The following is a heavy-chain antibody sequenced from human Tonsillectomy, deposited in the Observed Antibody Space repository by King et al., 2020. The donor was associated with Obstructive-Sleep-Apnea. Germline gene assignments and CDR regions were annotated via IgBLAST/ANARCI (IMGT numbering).Heavy chain of an antibody. J-gene: IGHJ4*02. CDR3: ARDMSAYDSTSPAY. CDR2: ISPNSGAT. D-gene: IGHD3-10*01. Sequence: QVQLVQSGAEVKKPGASVKVSCKASGYTFTGYYIHWVRQAPGQGLEWMGWISPNSGATKYAQKFQDRVTMTRDTSIRTAYMDLSRLRSDDTAIYYCARDMSAYDSTSPAYWGQGTLVTVAS. V-gene: IGHV1-2*02. CDR1: GYTFTGYY.